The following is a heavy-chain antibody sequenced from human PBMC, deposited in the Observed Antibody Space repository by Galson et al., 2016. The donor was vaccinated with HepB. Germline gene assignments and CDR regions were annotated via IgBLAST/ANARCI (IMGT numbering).Heavy chain of an antibody. D-gene: IGHD3-9*01. CDR1: GDSVTTNSAS. Sequence: CAISGDSVTTNSASWNWIRQSPSRGLEWLGRTYYKSQWYNDYAVSVKSRITINADTSKNQFSLHLNSVTPDDTAVYYCVRDRCWLVDYWGLGTLVTVSS. CDR3: VRDRCWLVDY. V-gene: IGHV6-1*01. CDR2: TYYKSQWYN. J-gene: IGHJ4*02.